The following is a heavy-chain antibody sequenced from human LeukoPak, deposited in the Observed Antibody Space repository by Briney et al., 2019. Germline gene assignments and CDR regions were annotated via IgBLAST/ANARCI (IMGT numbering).Heavy chain of an antibody. Sequence: GGSLRLSCAASGFIFSSNWMSWVRLAPGKGLEWVANIKEDGTETYYVDSVKGRFTISRDNAKNSLYLEMNSLRAEDSALYYCTREGYTSSALDAFDIWGQGTMVTVS. CDR2: IKEDGTET. CDR1: GFIFSSNW. V-gene: IGHV3-7*03. D-gene: IGHD6-13*01. CDR3: TREGYTSSALDAFDI. J-gene: IGHJ3*02.